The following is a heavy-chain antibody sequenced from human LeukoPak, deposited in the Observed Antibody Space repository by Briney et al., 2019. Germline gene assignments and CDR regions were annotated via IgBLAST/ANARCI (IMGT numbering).Heavy chain of an antibody. D-gene: IGHD2-2*01. Sequence: SETLSLTCAVYGGSFSGYYWSWIRQPPGKGLEWIGEINHSGSTNYNPSLKSRVTISVDTSKNQFSLKLSSVTAADTAVYYCASSPAAIWFDPWGQGTLVTVSS. CDR1: GGSFSGYY. J-gene: IGHJ5*02. CDR3: ASSPAAIWFDP. V-gene: IGHV4-34*01. CDR2: INHSGST.